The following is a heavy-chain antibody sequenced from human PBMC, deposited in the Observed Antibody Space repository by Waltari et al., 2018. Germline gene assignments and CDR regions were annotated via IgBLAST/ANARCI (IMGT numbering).Heavy chain of an antibody. D-gene: IGHD2-15*01. V-gene: IGHV1-8*01. J-gene: IGHJ5*02. CDR3: ARGRFVVALQVDNWFDP. Sequence: QVQLVQSGAEVKKPGASVKVSCKASGYTFTSYDINWVRQATGQGLEWMGWMNPTSGNTGYAQKCQGRVTMTRNNSISTAYMELSSLRSEDTAVYYCARGRFVVALQVDNWFDPWGQGTLVTVSS. CDR2: MNPTSGNT. CDR1: GYTFTSYD.